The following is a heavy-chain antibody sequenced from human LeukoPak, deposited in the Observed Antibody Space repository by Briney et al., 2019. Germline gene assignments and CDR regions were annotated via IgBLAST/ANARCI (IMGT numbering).Heavy chain of an antibody. V-gene: IGHV3-30*04. CDR1: GFTFNTYA. Sequence: GGSLRLSCAASGFTFNTYAMHWVRQAPGKGLEWVASISNDGSNGYYVDSVKGRFTISRDNSDNTLDLQMNSLRAEDTAVYYCARSSVVVAAVLFDYWGQGTLVTVSS. CDR2: ISNDGSNG. CDR3: ARSSVVVAAVLFDY. J-gene: IGHJ4*02. D-gene: IGHD2-15*01.